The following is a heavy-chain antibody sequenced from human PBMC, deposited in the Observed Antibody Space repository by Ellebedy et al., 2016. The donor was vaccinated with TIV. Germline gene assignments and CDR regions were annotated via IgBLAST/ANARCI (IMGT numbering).Heavy chain of an antibody. CDR2: IYYSWST. Sequence: SETLSLTCTVSAGSISSSSSYWGWIRQPPGKGLEWIWSIYYSWSTYYNPSLKSRVTISVDTSKNQFSLKLTSVTAADTAVYYCASGEVVLSAAAGACFDYWGQGTLVTVSS. V-gene: IGHV4-39*01. D-gene: IGHD6-13*01. CDR1: AGSISSSSSY. J-gene: IGHJ4*02. CDR3: ASGEVVLSAAAGACFDY.